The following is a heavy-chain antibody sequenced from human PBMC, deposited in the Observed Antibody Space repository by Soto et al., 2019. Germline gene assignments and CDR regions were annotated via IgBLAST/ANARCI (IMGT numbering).Heavy chain of an antibody. D-gene: IGHD6-19*01. CDR2: ISTSGATR. V-gene: IGHV3-48*02. J-gene: IGHJ4*02. CDR1: GFTFSTDS. CDR3: ARFFGSGFDY. Sequence: EVQLVESGGGLVQPGGSLRLSCVASGFTFSTDSMNWVRQAPGKGLEWVAHISTSGATRYYADSVKGRFTISRDNAKTSLYLQMDSLINEDTAVDYCARFFGSGFDYWGQGTMVTVSS.